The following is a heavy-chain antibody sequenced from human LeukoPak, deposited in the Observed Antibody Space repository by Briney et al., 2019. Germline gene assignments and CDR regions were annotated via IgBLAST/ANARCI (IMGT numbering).Heavy chain of an antibody. CDR1: GGSISSGSYY. J-gene: IGHJ4*02. CDR3: ARELREWGGNYFDY. V-gene: IGHV4-61*02. D-gene: IGHD3-16*01. Sequence: SETLSLTCTVSGGSISSGSYYWSWIRQPAGKGLEWIGRIYTSGSTNYNPSLKSRVTISVDTSKNQFSLKLSSVTAADTAVYYCARELREWGGNYFDYWGQGTLVTVSS. CDR2: IYTSGST.